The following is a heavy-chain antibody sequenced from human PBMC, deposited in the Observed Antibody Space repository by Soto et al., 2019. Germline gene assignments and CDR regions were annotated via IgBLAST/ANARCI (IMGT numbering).Heavy chain of an antibody. CDR3: ARDRYNFWGGSYGGEDLDY. V-gene: IGHV3-30-3*01. Sequence: PGGSLRLSCAASGFTFSNYAIHWVRQAPGKGLEWVAVISDDGSAKHYADSVKGRFTISRDNSKNTLYLQMNSLRAEDTAVYYCARDRYNFWGGSYGGEDLDYWGQGTLVTVSS. CDR2: ISDDGSAK. J-gene: IGHJ4*02. CDR1: GFTFSNYA. D-gene: IGHD3-3*01.